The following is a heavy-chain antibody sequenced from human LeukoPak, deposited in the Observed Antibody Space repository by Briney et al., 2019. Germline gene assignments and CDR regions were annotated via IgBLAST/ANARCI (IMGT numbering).Heavy chain of an antibody. V-gene: IGHV3-74*01. CDR3: ASLFH. CDR2: INSDGSST. CDR1: GFTFSTYW. D-gene: IGHD3-10*01. Sequence: PGGSLRLSCAASGFTFSTYWVHWVRQVPGKGLVWVSRINSDGSSTFYVDSVKGRFTISRDNAKNTLSLLMNSLRPEDTAVYYCASLFHWGQGTLVTVPS. J-gene: IGHJ4*02.